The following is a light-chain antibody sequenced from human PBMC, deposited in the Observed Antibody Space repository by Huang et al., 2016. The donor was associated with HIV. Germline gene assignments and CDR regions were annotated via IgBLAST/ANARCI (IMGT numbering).Light chain of an antibody. CDR1: TTVSTN. J-gene: IGKJ4*01. CDR2: GSS. V-gene: IGKV3-15*01. CDR3: QQYNNWHLS. Sequence: EIVMTQSPATLSVSPGQRATLSCRTNTTVSTNVAWYQQRPGPAPRLLIYGSSTRAPGIPARFSGTGSGTEFSLTINSLQSEDLALYFCQQYNNWHLSFGGGTRVDI.